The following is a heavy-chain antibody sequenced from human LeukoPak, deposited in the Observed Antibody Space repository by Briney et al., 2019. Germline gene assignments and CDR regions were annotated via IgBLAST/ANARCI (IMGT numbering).Heavy chain of an antibody. J-gene: IGHJ4*02. Sequence: RAGGSLRLSCVASGFTFDDYGMTWVRQAPGKGLEWVSGINWNGVSTAYSDSVKGRFTISRDNAKNSLFLQMNSLRAEDTALYYCARGALSSLHRFDYWGQGTLVTVSS. V-gene: IGHV3-20*04. CDR1: GFTFDDYG. CDR2: INWNGVST. CDR3: ARGALSSLHRFDY. D-gene: IGHD6-13*01.